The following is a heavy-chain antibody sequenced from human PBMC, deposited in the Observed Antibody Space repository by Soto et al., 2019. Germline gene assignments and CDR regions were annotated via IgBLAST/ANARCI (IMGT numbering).Heavy chain of an antibody. J-gene: IGHJ4*02. D-gene: IGHD3-16*02. Sequence: QVQLVQSGVEVQKPGASVKVSCKASGYTFSSYVINWLRQAPGQGLEWMGWISPYNGNTNYGQNLQGRVTMTTDTSTXXVDMELXSLRXDXXXXXYCAREGGVWGSFRYFDYWGQGTLVTVSP. V-gene: IGHV1-18*04. CDR1: GYTFSSYV. CDR2: ISPYNGNT. CDR3: AREGGVWGSFRYFDY.